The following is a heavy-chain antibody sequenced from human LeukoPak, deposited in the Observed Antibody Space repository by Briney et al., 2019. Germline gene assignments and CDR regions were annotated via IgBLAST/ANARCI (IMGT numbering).Heavy chain of an antibody. D-gene: IGHD1-14*01. Sequence: GGCLRLSCASSGFTVITNDMTWFRQAPGKGPDWVSVLYSDGNTKYADSVQGRFTISRDNSKNTLYLEMNSLSPDDTAVYYCAKGVEPLAANTLAYWGQGTLVTVSS. CDR2: LYSDGNT. CDR1: GFTVITND. V-gene: IGHV3-53*01. CDR3: AKGVEPLAANTLAY. J-gene: IGHJ4*02.